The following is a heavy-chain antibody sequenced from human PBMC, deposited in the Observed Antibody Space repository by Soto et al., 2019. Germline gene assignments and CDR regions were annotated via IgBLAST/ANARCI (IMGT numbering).Heavy chain of an antibody. V-gene: IGHV4-30-4*01. CDR1: GGSISSCDYY. J-gene: IGHJ6*02. CDR2: IYYSGST. Sequence: SGTLYLTCTVSGGSISSCDYYWSWIRQPPGKGLEWIGYIYYSGSTYYNPSLKSRVTISVDTSKNQFSLKLSSVTAADTAVYYCARARKGGQYCLGIYVWVQGSKDT. D-gene: IGHD2-21*02. CDR3: ARARKGGQYCLGIYV.